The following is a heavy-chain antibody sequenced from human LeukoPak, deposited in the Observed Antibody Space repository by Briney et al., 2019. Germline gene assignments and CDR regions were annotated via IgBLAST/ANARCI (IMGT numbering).Heavy chain of an antibody. D-gene: IGHD2-2*01. J-gene: IGHJ6*02. Sequence: SETLSLTCTVSGVSISSYYWSWIRQHAGKGLEWIGYIYNSGSTYYNPSLKSRVTISVDTSKNQFSLKLSSVTAADTAVYYCASASCTSCQHAYYYGMDVWGQGTTVTVSS. CDR3: ASASCTSCQHAYYYGMDV. CDR1: GVSISSYY. V-gene: IGHV4-59*06. CDR2: IYNSGST.